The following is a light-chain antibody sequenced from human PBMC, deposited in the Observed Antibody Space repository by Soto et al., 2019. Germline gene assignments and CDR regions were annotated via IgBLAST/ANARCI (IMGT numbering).Light chain of an antibody. CDR1: SGHSSYI. V-gene: IGLV4-60*02. CDR2: LEGSGSY. CDR3: ETWDSDTRV. J-gene: IGLJ2*01. Sequence: QSVLTQSPSAAASLGSSVKLTCTLSSGHSSYIIAWHQQQPGKAPRYLMKLEGSGSYNKGSGVPDRFSGSSSGADRYLTISNLQFEDEADYYCETWDSDTRVFGGGTNLTVL.